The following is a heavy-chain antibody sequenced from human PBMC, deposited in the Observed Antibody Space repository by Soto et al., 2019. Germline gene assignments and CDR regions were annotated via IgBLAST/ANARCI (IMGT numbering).Heavy chain of an antibody. CDR3: AKGRSSTSCYAFDY. CDR1: GFTFRNYA. D-gene: IGHD2-2*01. V-gene: IGHV3-23*01. Sequence: EVQLLESGGGLVQPGGSLRLSCAASGFTFRNYAMSWARQAPGKGLEWVSAISGSGGTTHYADSVKGRFTISRDNSKNTLYVQMNSLRVEDTAVYYCAKGRSSTSCYAFDYWGQGSLVTVSS. J-gene: IGHJ4*02. CDR2: ISGSGGTT.